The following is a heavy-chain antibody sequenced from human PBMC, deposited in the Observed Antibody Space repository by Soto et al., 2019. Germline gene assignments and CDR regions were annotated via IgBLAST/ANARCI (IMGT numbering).Heavy chain of an antibody. D-gene: IGHD6-19*01. Sequence: LSLTCTVSGGSVSSGSYYWSWIRQPPGKGLEWIGYIYYSGSTNYNPSLKSRVTISVDTSKNQFSLKLSSVTAADTAVYYCARDRIAVAGLPYYFDYWGQGTLVTVSS. J-gene: IGHJ4*02. V-gene: IGHV4-61*01. CDR2: IYYSGST. CDR3: ARDRIAVAGLPYYFDY. CDR1: GGSVSSGSYY.